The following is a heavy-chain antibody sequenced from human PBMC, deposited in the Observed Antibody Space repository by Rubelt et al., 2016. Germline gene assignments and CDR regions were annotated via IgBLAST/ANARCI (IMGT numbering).Heavy chain of an antibody. CDR1: GFTFSSYA. V-gene: IGHV3-30*04. Sequence: QVQLVESGGGVVQPGRSLRLSCAASGFTFSSYAMHWVRQAPGKGLEWVALMSSDGNDKYYPDSVKGRFTISRDNSKNTRYLQMNSLRAGDTAVYYCATAVADTGEYFQHWGQGTLVTVSS. CDR3: ATAVADTGEYFQH. D-gene: IGHD6-19*01. J-gene: IGHJ1*01. CDR2: MSSDGNDK.